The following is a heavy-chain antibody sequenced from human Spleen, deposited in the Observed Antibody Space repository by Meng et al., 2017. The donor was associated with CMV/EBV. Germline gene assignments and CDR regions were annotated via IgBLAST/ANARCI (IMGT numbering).Heavy chain of an antibody. Sequence: GESLKISCTVSGLTFSNYEMNWVRQAPGKGLEWVSSISSSSTYIYYADSVKGRFTISRDNAKNSLYLQMNSLRAEDTAVYYCARERAGPGDAFDIWGQGTMVTVSS. D-gene: IGHD1-1*01. CDR3: ARERAGPGDAFDI. V-gene: IGHV3-21*01. CDR1: GLTFSNYE. J-gene: IGHJ3*02. CDR2: ISSSSTYI.